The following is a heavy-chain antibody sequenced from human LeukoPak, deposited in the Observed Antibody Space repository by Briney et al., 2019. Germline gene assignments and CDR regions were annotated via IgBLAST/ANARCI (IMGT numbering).Heavy chain of an antibody. Sequence: GGSLTLSCAASGFTFSSYSMNWVRQAPGKGLEWVSSISSSSSYIYYADSVKGRFTISRDNAKNSLYLQMNSLSAGDTAVYYCAREGLQSIAARLFDFWGQGTLVTVSS. CDR1: GFTFSSYS. V-gene: IGHV3-21*01. D-gene: IGHD6-6*01. CDR2: ISSSSSYI. J-gene: IGHJ4*02. CDR3: AREGLQSIAARLFDF.